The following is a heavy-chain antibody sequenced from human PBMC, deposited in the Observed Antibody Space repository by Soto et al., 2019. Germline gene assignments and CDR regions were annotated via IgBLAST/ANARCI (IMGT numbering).Heavy chain of an antibody. J-gene: IGHJ6*01. CDR2: ISYHGRNT. CDR3: AKENSFDILTGYQPNFYYKGVEF. D-gene: IGHD3-9*01. Sequence: PGGSLRLSCAASVFTFSTYCMHLVRQAPGKGLEWVSVISYHGRNTYYADSVKGRFTISRDNSKDTLELQLNSLRAEDTAVYYCAKENSFDILTGYQPNFYYKGVEFWGQGTTVTLSS. V-gene: IGHV3-30*18. CDR1: VFTFSTYC.